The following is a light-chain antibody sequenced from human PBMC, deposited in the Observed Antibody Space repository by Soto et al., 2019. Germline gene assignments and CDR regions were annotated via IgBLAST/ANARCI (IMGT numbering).Light chain of an antibody. J-gene: IGKJ1*01. CDR3: QTYGNAPWT. CDR2: DAS. V-gene: IGKV3-11*01. CDR1: QSVSSY. Sequence: DIGLTKSRATLSLSPGARGPISCRARQSVSSYLAWYQQKPGQAPRLLIYDASNRATGIPARFSGSGSGKDGTLTISSLEPEDRAVDYSQTYGNAPWTVGQGNKGDIK.